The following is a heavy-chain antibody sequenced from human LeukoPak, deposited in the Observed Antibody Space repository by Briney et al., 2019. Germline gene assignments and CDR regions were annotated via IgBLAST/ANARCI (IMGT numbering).Heavy chain of an antibody. CDR2: IYYSGNT. V-gene: IGHV4-39*01. CDR3: ARLNYLKTFDY. CDR1: GGSISSSSYY. Sequence: SETLSLTCTVSGGSISSSSYYWGWIRQPPGKGLEWIGSIYYSGNTYYNPSLKSRVTISVDTSKSQFSLKLSSVTAADTAVYYCARLNYLKTFDYWGQGTLVTVSS. J-gene: IGHJ4*02. D-gene: IGHD3-10*01.